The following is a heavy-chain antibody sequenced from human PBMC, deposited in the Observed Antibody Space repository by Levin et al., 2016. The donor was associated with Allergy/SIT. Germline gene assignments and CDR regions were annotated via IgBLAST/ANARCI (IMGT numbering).Heavy chain of an antibody. V-gene: IGHV4-34*01. CDR2: INHSGST. Sequence: SETLSLTCAVYGGSFSGYYWSWIRQPPGKGLEWIGEINHSGSTNYNPSLNTRVTISIDTSGNQFSLKLSSVTAADTAVYYCASSYCTNGVCQGARKDSQSLDYWGQGTLVTVSS. J-gene: IGHJ4*02. CDR1: GGSFSGYY. D-gene: IGHD2-8*01. CDR3: ASSYCTNGVCQGARKDSQSLDY.